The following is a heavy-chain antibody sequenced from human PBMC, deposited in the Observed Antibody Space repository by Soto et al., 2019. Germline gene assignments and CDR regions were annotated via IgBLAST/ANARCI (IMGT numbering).Heavy chain of an antibody. V-gene: IGHV1-69*01. CDR1: GGTFSSYA. Sequence: QVQLVQSGAEVKKPGSSVKVSCKASGGTFSSYAISWVRQAPGQVLEWMGGIIPIFGTANYAQKFQGRVTITADESTSTAYMELSSLRSEDTAVYYCARGGRLLEYYQSAYWGQGTLVTVSS. CDR2: IIPIFGTA. J-gene: IGHJ4*02. D-gene: IGHD3-3*01. CDR3: ARGGRLLEYYQSAY.